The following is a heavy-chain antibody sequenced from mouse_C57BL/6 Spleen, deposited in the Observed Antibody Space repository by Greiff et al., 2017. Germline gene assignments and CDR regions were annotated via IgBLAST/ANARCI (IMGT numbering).Heavy chain of an antibody. Sequence: EVQLVESGGGLVKPGGSLKLSCAASGFTFSDYGMHWVRQAPEKGLEWVAYISSGSSTVYYADTVKGRFTISRDYSNNTLFLLMTSLRSEDTAMYYCSRNGFAYWGQGTLVTVSA. CDR2: ISSGSSTV. CDR1: GFTFSDYG. CDR3: SRNGFAY. V-gene: IGHV5-17*01. J-gene: IGHJ3*01.